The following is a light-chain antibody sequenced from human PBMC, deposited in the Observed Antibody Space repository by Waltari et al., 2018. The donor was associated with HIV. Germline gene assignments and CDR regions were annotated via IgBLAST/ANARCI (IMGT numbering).Light chain of an antibody. CDR1: SSDVGSYNL. V-gene: IGLV2-23*02. CDR2: EVN. J-gene: IGLJ1*01. Sequence: QSALTQPASVSGSPGQSITISCTGTSSDVGSYNLVSWYQQHPCKAPKLMIYEVNKRPSGVSNRFSGSKSGNTASRTISGLQAEDEADYYCCSYAGSPYVFGTGTKVTVL. CDR3: CSYAGSPYV.